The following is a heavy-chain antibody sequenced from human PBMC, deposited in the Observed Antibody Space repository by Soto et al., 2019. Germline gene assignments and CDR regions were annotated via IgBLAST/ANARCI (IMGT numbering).Heavy chain of an antibody. CDR1: GFTFSSYA. J-gene: IGHJ5*02. CDR3: AKALGSCSGGNCWNWFDP. CDR2: ISGTGDST. Sequence: GGSLRLSCVASGFTFSSYAMSWVRQAPGKGLECVSTISGTGDSTFYADPVKGRFTISRDNLENTVYLHMNSLRAEDTAVYYCAKALGSCSGGNCWNWFDPWGQGTLVTVSS. V-gene: IGHV3-23*01. D-gene: IGHD2-15*01.